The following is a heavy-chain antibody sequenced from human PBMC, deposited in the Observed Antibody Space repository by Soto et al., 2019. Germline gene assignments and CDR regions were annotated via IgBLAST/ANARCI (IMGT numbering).Heavy chain of an antibody. CDR3: ARVPGKSGSKEGDFDY. CDR1: GFNLVNYA. J-gene: IGHJ4*02. D-gene: IGHD3-10*01. CDR2: ISYDGDNK. Sequence: QVQLVESGGGVVQPGTSLRLSCTASGFNLVNYAMHWVRQAPGKGLEWVAVISYDGDNKYYADSVKGRFTVSRDNSKNTLYLQLNSLRVEDTARYYCARVPGKSGSKEGDFDYWGQGTLVAVSS. V-gene: IGHV3-30-3*01.